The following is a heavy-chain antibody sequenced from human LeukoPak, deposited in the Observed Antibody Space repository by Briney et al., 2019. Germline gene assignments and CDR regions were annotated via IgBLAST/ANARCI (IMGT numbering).Heavy chain of an antibody. J-gene: IGHJ3*02. D-gene: IGHD3-22*01. CDR1: GGSISSYY. V-gene: IGHV4-59*01. CDR2: IYYSGNT. Sequence: PSETLSLTCTVSGGSISSYYWNWIRQPPGKGLEWIGYIYYSGNTNYNPSLKSRVTMSVDTSKNQFSLKLSSVTAADTAVYYCATYYYDGTGYYYRGFHIWGQGTMVPVSS. CDR3: ATYYYDGTGYYYRGFHI.